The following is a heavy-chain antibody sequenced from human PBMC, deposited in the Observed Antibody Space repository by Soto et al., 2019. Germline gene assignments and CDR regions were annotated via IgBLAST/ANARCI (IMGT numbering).Heavy chain of an antibody. V-gene: IGHV4-31*03. Sequence: QVQLQESGTGLVKPSQTLSLTCTVSGGSISSGGYYWIRIRQHPGKGLEWNGYSYYRGRTYYNPYLKSRVTRSVDTSKNQFSLKLSSLTAADTAVYYCARAPTTFYYGSGTYSSSFEYWGQGPLVTLCS. D-gene: IGHD3-10*01. CDR2: SYYRGRT. CDR3: ARAPTTFYYGSGTYSSSFEY. J-gene: IGHJ4*02. CDR1: GGSISSGGYY.